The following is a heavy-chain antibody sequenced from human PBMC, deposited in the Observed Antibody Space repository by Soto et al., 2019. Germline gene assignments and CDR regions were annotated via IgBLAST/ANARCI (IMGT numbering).Heavy chain of an antibody. J-gene: IGHJ1*01. CDR2: IYYSGST. V-gene: IGHV4-59*12. CDR3: ARGGTVVTRAEYFQH. D-gene: IGHD2-21*02. Sequence: TSETLSLTCTVSGGSISSYYWSWIRQPPGKGLEWIGYIYYSGSTYYNPSLKSRVTISVDTSKNQFSLKLSSVTAADTAVYYCARGGTVVTRAEYFQHWGQGTLVTVSS. CDR1: GGSISSYY.